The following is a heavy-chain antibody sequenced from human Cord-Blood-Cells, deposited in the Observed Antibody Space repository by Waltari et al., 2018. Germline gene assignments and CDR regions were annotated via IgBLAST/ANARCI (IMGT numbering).Heavy chain of an antibody. J-gene: IGHJ4*02. CDR3: AKDYDFWSGYYDY. CDR1: GFTFDDYA. V-gene: IGHV3-9*01. Sequence: EVQLVESGGGLVQPGRSLRLSCAASGFTFDDYAMHWVRQAPGKGLEWVSGISWNSGSIGYADSVKGRFTISRDNAKNSLYLQMNSLRAEDTALYYCAKDYDFWSGYYDYWCQGTLVTVSS. CDR2: ISWNSGSI. D-gene: IGHD3-3*01.